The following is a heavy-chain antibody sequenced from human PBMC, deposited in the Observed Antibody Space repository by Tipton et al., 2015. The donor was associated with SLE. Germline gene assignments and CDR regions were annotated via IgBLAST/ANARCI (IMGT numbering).Heavy chain of an antibody. V-gene: IGHV3-7*01. D-gene: IGHD3-3*01. Sequence: SLRLSCAASGFTFNNYWMSWVRQAPGKGLEWVANIKQDGSEKYYVDSVKGRFTISRDNAKNSLYLQINSLRAEDTAVYYCARDLYYDFWSGYRNWFDPWGQGTLVTVSS. CDR2: IKQDGSEK. CDR1: GFTFNNYW. CDR3: ARDLYYDFWSGYRNWFDP. J-gene: IGHJ5*02.